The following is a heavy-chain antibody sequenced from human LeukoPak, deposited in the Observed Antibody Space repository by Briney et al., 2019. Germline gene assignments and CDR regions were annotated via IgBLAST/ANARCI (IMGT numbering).Heavy chain of an antibody. CDR3: ATLYCSSTSCYGFDY. D-gene: IGHD2-2*01. CDR1: GYTLTELS. CDR2: FDPEDGET. Sequence: ASVKVSCKVSGYTLTELSMRWVRQAPGKGLEWMGGFDPEDGETIYAQKFQGRVTMTEDTSTDTAYMELSSLRSEDTAVYYCATLYCSSTSCYGFDYWGQGTLVTVSS. V-gene: IGHV1-24*01. J-gene: IGHJ4*02.